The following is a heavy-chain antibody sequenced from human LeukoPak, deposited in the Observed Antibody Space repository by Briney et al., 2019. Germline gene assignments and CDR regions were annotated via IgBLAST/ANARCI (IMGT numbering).Heavy chain of an antibody. J-gene: IGHJ4*02. CDR1: GFTLSSYA. Sequence: GGSLRLSCAASGFTLSSYAMSWVRQAPGKGLEWVSAISGSGGNTYYADFVKGRFTIYRDNSQNTLYLQMSSLRADDTATYYCAKHYGSGTYYNYFTYCGRGTLVSVSS. V-gene: IGHV3-23*01. CDR3: AKHYGSGTYYNYFTY. D-gene: IGHD3-10*01. CDR2: ISGSGGNT.